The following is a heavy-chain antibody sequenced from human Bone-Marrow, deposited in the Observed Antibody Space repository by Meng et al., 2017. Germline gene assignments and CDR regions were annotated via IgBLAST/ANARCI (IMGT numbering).Heavy chain of an antibody. D-gene: IGHD1-20*01. CDR1: GYTFTSYY. J-gene: IGHJ5*02. V-gene: IGHV1-46*01. CDR3: ASGGITVSAAVEPFDP. Sequence: ASVKVSCKASGYTFTSYYMHWVRQAPGQGLEWMGIINPSGGSTSYGQKFQGRVTMTRDTSTSTVYMELSSLRSEDTAVYYCASGGITVSAAVEPFDPWGQGTLVTVSS. CDR2: INPSGGST.